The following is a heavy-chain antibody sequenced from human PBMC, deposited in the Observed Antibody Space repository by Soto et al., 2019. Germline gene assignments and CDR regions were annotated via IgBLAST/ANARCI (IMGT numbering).Heavy chain of an antibody. CDR2: ISHSGGT. Sequence: QVQLQQWGAGLLKPSETLSLTCAVYGGFVSSCTYYWSWLRQPTGKGLVGIWEISHSGGTHFNPSLNSRVTISVDPSKNQFSLKMSSVTAADTALYYCARVERGTATTVVDAFDIWGPGTMVTVSS. V-gene: IGHV4-34*01. J-gene: IGHJ3*02. CDR3: ARVERGTATTVVDAFDI. D-gene: IGHD1-1*01. CDR1: GGFVSSCTYY.